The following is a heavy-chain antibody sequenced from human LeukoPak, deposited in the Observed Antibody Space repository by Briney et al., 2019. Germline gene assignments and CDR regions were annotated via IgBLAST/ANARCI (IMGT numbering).Heavy chain of an antibody. V-gene: IGHV4-34*01. Sequence: SETLSLTCAVYGGSFSGYYWSWIRQPPGKGLEWLGEINHSGSTNYNPSLKSRVTISVDTSKNQFSLKLSSVTAADTAVYYCARGRLYYDFWSGYYTFGGRYDYWGQGTLVTVSS. CDR2: INHSGST. CDR3: ARGRLYYDFWSGYYTFGGRYDY. D-gene: IGHD3-3*01. J-gene: IGHJ4*02. CDR1: GGSFSGYY.